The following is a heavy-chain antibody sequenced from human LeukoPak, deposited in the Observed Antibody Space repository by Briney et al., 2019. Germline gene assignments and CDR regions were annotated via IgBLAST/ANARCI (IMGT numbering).Heavy chain of an antibody. J-gene: IGHJ4*02. CDR3: ARGGAANFDY. D-gene: IGHD3-16*01. Sequence: SETLSLTCTVSGGSISSGDYYWRWIRQPPGKGLEWIGYIYYSGSTYYNPSLKSRVTISVDTSKNQFSLKLSSVTAADTAVYYCARGGAANFDYWGQGTLVTVSS. CDR1: GGSISSGDYY. V-gene: IGHV4-30-4*01. CDR2: IYYSGST.